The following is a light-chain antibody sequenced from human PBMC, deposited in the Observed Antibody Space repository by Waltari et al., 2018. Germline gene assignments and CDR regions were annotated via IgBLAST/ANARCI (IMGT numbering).Light chain of an antibody. Sequence: EIVMMQSPATLSVSPRAGATLSCRASQSVRSRLAWYQQKPGQTPRLLIYGASTRATGIPDRFSGSGSETEFTLTISSLQSEDFAVYYCQQYNDWPLTFGGGTKVEIK. CDR1: QSVRSR. CDR3: QQYNDWPLT. V-gene: IGKV3D-15*01. J-gene: IGKJ4*01. CDR2: GAS.